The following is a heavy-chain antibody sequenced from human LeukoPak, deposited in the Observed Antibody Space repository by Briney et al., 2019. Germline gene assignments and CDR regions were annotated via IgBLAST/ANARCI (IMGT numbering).Heavy chain of an antibody. Sequence: SETLSLTCAVYGGSFSGYYWSWIRQPPGKGLEWIGEINHSGSTNYNPSLKSRVTISVDTSKNQFSLKLSSVTAADTAVYYCARQIVVVPAAHNTNYNWFDPWGQGTLVTVSS. CDR1: GGSFSGYY. D-gene: IGHD2-2*01. J-gene: IGHJ5*02. CDR3: ARQIVVVPAAHNTNYNWFDP. CDR2: INHSGST. V-gene: IGHV4-34*01.